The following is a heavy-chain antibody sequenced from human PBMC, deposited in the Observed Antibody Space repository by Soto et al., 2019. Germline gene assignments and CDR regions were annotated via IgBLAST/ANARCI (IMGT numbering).Heavy chain of an antibody. V-gene: IGHV3-11*01. CDR2: ISSREVTI. J-gene: IGHJ4*02. D-gene: IGHD6-19*01. Sequence: QVQLVESGGGLVKPGGSLRLSCAASGFTFSNYYMAWIRQAPGKGLECLSYISSREVTIYYADSVKGRFTISRDNTKNSLSRQMSSLRDEDTGVYYCARVSASGWHVNGRDYFDSWGQGTLVTVSS. CDR1: GFTFSNYY. CDR3: ARVSASGWHVNGRDYFDS.